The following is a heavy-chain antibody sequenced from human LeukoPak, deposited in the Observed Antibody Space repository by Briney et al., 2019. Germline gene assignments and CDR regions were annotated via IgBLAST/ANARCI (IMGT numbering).Heavy chain of an antibody. D-gene: IGHD5-18*01. CDR1: GGSISSYY. CDR2: IYYSGST. J-gene: IGHJ4*02. Sequence: KPSETLSLTCTVSGGSISSYYWSWIRQPPGKGLEWIGYIYYSGSTNYNPSLKRRVTISVDTSRNQFSLKLNSVTAADTAVYYCARLGRRGYSYGYDYWGQGTLVTVSS. V-gene: IGHV4-59*08. CDR3: ARLGRRGYSYGYDY.